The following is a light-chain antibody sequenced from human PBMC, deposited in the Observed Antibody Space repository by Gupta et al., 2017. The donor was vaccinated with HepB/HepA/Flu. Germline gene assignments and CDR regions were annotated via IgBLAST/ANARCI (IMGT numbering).Light chain of an antibody. CDR1: GSDVGGRSY. J-gene: IGLJ3*02. Sequence: QSALPQPPSASGSTGQSLSLSCTGIGSDVGGRSYVSWYQQHPGTAPKLMLYEVSKRPSGVPDRFSGSKSGNTASLTVSGLQVEDEADYYCSSFAGSNNLVFGGGTRVTVL. CDR2: EVS. CDR3: SSFAGSNNLV. V-gene: IGLV2-8*01.